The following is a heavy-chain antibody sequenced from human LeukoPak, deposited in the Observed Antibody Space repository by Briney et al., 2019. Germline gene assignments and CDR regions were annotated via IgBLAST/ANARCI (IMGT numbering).Heavy chain of an antibody. CDR2: IYSGGST. CDR1: GFTFSNYA. J-gene: IGHJ5*02. CDR3: ARGNWFDP. V-gene: IGHV3-66*01. Sequence: PGGSLRLSCAASGFTFSNYAMSWVRQAPGKGLEWVSVIYSGGSTYYADSVKGRFTISRDNSKNTLYLQMNSLRAEDTAVYYCARGNWFDPWGQGTLVTVSS.